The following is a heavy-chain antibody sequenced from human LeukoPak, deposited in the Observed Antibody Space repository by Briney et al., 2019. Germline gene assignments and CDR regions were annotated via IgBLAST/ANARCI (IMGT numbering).Heavy chain of an antibody. CDR2: IYYSGST. Sequence: SETLSLTCTVSGGSISSSSYYWGWIRQPPGKGLEWIGSIYYSGSTYYNPSLKSRVTISVDTSKNQFSLKLSSVTAADTAVYYCARSRNLGFAFDIWGQGTMVTVSS. CDR1: GGSISSSSYY. D-gene: IGHD1-7*01. J-gene: IGHJ3*02. V-gene: IGHV4-39*07. CDR3: ARSRNLGFAFDI.